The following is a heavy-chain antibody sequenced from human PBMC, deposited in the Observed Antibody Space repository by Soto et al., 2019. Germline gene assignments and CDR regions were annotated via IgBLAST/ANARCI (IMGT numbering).Heavy chain of an antibody. CDR2: ISSSGSTI. Sequence: PGGSLRLSCAASGFTFSSYEMNWVRQAPGKGLEWVSYISSSGSTIYYADSVKGRFTISRDNAKNSLYLQMNSLRAEDTAVYYCARRAKRSGHNDHWGQGTLVTVSS. J-gene: IGHJ5*02. D-gene: IGHD3-3*01. CDR1: GFTFSSYE. V-gene: IGHV3-48*03. CDR3: ARRAKRSGHNDH.